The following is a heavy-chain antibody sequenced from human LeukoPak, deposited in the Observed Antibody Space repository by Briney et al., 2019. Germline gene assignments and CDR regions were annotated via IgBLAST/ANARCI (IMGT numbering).Heavy chain of an antibody. CDR3: AKDGGLWVSAHWGDS. CDR1: GFTFSSYA. D-gene: IGHD7-27*01. J-gene: IGHJ4*02. V-gene: IGHV3-64*04. CDR2: ISSNGGST. Sequence: GGSLRLSCSASGFTFSSYAMHWVRQAPGKGLEYVSAISSNGGSTYYADSVKGRFTVSRDNSKNTLFLQMNSLRAEDTAVYYCAKDGGLWVSAHWGDSWGRGTLVTVSS.